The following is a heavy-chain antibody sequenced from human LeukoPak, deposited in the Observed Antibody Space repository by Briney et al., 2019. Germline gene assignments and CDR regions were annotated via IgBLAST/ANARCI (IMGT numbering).Heavy chain of an antibody. CDR1: GGSMSNYW. CDR3: ARRLCSSLTCNIGPSGNWLDP. J-gene: IGHJ5*02. CDR2: IYYDGST. Sequence: SETLSLTCTVSGGSMSNYWWNWIRQPPGKGLEWIGYIYYDGSTYYNPALNSRVTISIDTSKNQFSLKLNSVTAADTAVYYCARRLCSSLTCNIGPSGNWLDPWGQGTLVTVSS. V-gene: IGHV4-59*08. D-gene: IGHD2-2*02.